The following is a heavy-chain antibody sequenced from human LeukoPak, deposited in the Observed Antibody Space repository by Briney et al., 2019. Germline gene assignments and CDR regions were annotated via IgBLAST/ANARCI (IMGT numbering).Heavy chain of an antibody. CDR2: IYYSEST. CDR1: GASISSSNYY. Sequence: PSETLSLTCTVSGASISSSNYYWGWIRQPPGKGLEWIGSIYYSESTYYNPSLKSRVTISVDTSKNQFSLKLSSVAAADTAVYYCARLGRFGELSGWFDSWGQGTLVTVSS. J-gene: IGHJ5*01. D-gene: IGHD3-10*01. CDR3: ARLGRFGELSGWFDS. V-gene: IGHV4-39*01.